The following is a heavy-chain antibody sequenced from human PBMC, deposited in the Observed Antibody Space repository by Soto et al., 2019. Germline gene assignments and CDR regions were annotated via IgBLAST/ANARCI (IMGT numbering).Heavy chain of an antibody. J-gene: IGHJ4*02. CDR3: ATGRGGRSED. Sequence: PGGSLRLSCAASGFTFGDYSMNWVRQAPGKGLEWVSLISYSSSYIYYADSLRGRFTISRDNARNSLYLQMNSLRAEDTAVYYCATGRGGRSEDWGQGTLVTVSS. CDR2: ISYSSSYI. V-gene: IGHV3-21*04. CDR1: GFTFGDYS. D-gene: IGHD3-3*01.